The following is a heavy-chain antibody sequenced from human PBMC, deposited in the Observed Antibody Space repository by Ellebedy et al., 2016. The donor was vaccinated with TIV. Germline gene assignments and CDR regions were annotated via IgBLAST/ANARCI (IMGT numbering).Heavy chain of an antibody. CDR1: GYIFIYYY. J-gene: IGHJ6*02. V-gene: IGHV1-2*02. CDR2: INPNSGDT. Sequence: ASVKVSCXASGYIFIYYYLYWIRQAPGQGLECMGWINPNSGDTNYAQKFQGRVTMTRDTSTSTAYMELSRLTSDDTAVYYCASDRGAERFGEFGYGLDGWGQGTTVTVSS. D-gene: IGHD3-10*01. CDR3: ASDRGAERFGEFGYGLDG.